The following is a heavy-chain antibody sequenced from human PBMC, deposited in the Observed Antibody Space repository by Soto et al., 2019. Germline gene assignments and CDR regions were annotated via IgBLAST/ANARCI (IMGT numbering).Heavy chain of an antibody. V-gene: IGHV3-15*01. CDR2: IKSITDGGTT. Sequence: PGGSLRLSCAASGSTFTNAWMSWVRQAPGKGPEWVGRIKSITDGGTTDYAAPVKGRFTISRDDSKNTLYLQMNSLRAEDTAVYYCARDQLNAFWSGSLGYYYYYYGMDVWGQGTTVTVSS. CDR3: ARDQLNAFWSGSLGYYYYYYGMDV. D-gene: IGHD3-3*01. J-gene: IGHJ6*02. CDR1: GSTFTNAW.